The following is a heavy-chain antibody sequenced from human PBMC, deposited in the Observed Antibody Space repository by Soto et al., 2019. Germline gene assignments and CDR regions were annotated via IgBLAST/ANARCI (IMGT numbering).Heavy chain of an antibody. CDR3: AGQGIAVPNNWFDP. CDR1: GFTFSSYA. D-gene: IGHD6-19*01. Sequence: GGSLRLSCAASGFTFSSYAMRWFRQAPGKGLEWVSAISGSGGSTYYADSVKRRFTISRDNSKNTLYLQMNSLRAEDTAVYYCAGQGIAVPNNWFDPWGQGTLVTVSS. V-gene: IGHV3-23*01. J-gene: IGHJ5*02. CDR2: ISGSGGST.